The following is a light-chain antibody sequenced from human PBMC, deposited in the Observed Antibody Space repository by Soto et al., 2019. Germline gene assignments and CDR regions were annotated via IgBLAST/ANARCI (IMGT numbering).Light chain of an antibody. J-gene: IGLJ1*01. CDR1: SSDVGGYNF. CDR3: SSYKGSSSGYV. CDR2: EVS. V-gene: IGLV2-14*01. Sequence: QSVLTQPASVSGSPGQSITISCTGTSSDVGGYNFVSWYQQHPGKAPKLMIYEVSNRPSGVSNRFPGSKSGNTASLTISGLQAEDESDYYCSSYKGSSSGYVFGNGKKVTV.